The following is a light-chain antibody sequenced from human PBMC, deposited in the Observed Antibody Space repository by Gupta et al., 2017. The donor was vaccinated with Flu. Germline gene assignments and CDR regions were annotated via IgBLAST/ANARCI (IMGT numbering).Light chain of an antibody. CDR1: TGAVTSGFY. Sequence: TVTLTCAASTGAVTSGFYPNWFQRKPGQPPRALIYSTNNKHAWTPARFSGSLLGDKAALTLSGVQPEDEADYYCLLYYGGVNWVFGGGTKLTVL. CDR2: STN. J-gene: IGLJ3*02. CDR3: LLYYGGVNWV. V-gene: IGLV7-43*01.